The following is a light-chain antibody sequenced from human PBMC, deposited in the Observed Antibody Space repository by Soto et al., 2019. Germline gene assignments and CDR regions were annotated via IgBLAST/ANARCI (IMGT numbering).Light chain of an antibody. CDR1: SSNIGAGYD. Sequence: QPVLTQPPSVSGAPGQRVTISCTRSSSNIGAGYDVHWYQQLPGTAPKLLIYGNSNRPSGVPDRFSGSKSGTSASLAITGLQAEDEADYYCQSYDSSLSGWKVFGGGTKLTVL. J-gene: IGLJ2*01. CDR2: GNS. CDR3: QSYDSSLSGWKV. V-gene: IGLV1-40*01.